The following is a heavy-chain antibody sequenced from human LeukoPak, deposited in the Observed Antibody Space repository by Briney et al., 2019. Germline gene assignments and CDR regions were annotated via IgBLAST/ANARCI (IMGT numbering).Heavy chain of an antibody. V-gene: IGHV3-23*01. D-gene: IGHD5-24*01. CDR3: AKGGPQFFDY. Sequence: GGSLRLPCAASRFTFSSSAMSWVRQAPGKGLEWVSTISGSGGSTYSTDSVKGRFTISRDNSKSTLYLQMNSLRVEDTAIYYCAKGGPQFFDYWGQGTLVTVSS. CDR2: ISGSGGST. CDR1: RFTFSSSA. J-gene: IGHJ4*02.